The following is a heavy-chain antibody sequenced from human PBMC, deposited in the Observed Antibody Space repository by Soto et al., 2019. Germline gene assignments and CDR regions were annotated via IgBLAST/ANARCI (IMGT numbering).Heavy chain of an antibody. CDR2: MNPNSGNT. CDR1: GYTFTSYD. V-gene: IGHV1-8*01. D-gene: IGHD2-2*01. CDR3: ARVIVVVPAVPNPKFGYYYMDV. Sequence: QVQLVQSGAEVKKPGASVKVSCKASGYTFTSYDINWVRQATGQGLEWMGWMNPNSGNTGYAQKFQGRVTMTRNTSISTAYMELSSLRSEDTAVYYCARVIVVVPAVPNPKFGYYYMDVWGKGTTVTVSS. J-gene: IGHJ6*03.